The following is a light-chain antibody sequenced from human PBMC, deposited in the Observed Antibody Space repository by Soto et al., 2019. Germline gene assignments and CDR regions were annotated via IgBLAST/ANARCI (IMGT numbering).Light chain of an antibody. J-gene: IGLJ2*01. CDR2: EVS. CDR3: CSYARSVHVV. CDR1: SSDVGSYNL. Sequence: QSALTQPASVSGSPGQSITISCTGTSSDVGSYNLVSWYQQHPGKAPKLMIYEVSQRPSGVSNRFSGSKSGNTASLTISGLQAEDEADYYCCSYARSVHVVFGGGTKLTVL. V-gene: IGLV2-23*02.